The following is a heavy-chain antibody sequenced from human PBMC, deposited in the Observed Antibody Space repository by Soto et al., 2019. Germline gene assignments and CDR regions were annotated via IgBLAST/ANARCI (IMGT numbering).Heavy chain of an antibody. CDR3: THKPSTVYYFDY. CDR2: IYWDDDK. J-gene: IGHJ4*02. CDR1: GFSLSTSGVG. Sequence: QITLKESGPALVKPTQTLTLTCTFSGFSLSTSGVGVGWIRQPPGKALEWLALIYWDDDKRHSPALKSRRTNTKDTSKNQVVLTMTNIDPVDTATYYCTHKPSTVYYFDYWGQGALLTVSS. D-gene: IGHD1-20*01. V-gene: IGHV2-5*02.